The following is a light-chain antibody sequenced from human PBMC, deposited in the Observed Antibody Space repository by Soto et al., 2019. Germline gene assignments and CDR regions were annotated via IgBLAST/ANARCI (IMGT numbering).Light chain of an antibody. V-gene: IGLV2-14*01. CDR2: DVS. CDR1: SSDVGGYGS. CDR3: SSYSSTTTRVV. Sequence: QSALTQPASVSGSPGQSITISCTGTSSDVGGYGSVSWYQQYPGKAPKLIIYDVSNRPSGVSNRFSGSKSGSTASLIISGLQAEDEADYYCSSYSSTTTRVVFGGVTKLTVL. J-gene: IGLJ3*02.